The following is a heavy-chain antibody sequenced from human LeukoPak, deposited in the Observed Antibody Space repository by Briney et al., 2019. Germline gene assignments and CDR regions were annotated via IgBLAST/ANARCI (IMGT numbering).Heavy chain of an antibody. D-gene: IGHD3-22*01. CDR2: IYENGGTT. V-gene: IGHV3-23*01. CDR1: GFTFRSHA. Sequence: GGSLRLSCVGSGFTFRSHAMSWVRQAPEKGLEFVSGIYENGGTTYYADSVKGRFSISRDNSKNTLYLQMNSLRAEDTAVYYCAKDPYYYDSSGYYPPTPQDYWGQGTLVTVSS. J-gene: IGHJ4*02. CDR3: AKDPYYYDSSGYYPPTPQDY.